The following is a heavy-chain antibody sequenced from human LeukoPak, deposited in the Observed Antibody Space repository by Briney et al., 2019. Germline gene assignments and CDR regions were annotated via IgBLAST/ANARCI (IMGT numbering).Heavy chain of an antibody. Sequence: GGSLRLSCAASVFTFSSYVMHCVREALGKGLEWVAVISYDGSNKYYADSAKGRFTISRDNSKNTLYLQMNSLRAEDTAVYYCARDGWDYWGQGTLVTVSS. CDR1: VFTFSSYV. D-gene: IGHD2-15*01. CDR2: ISYDGSNK. J-gene: IGHJ4*02. V-gene: IGHV3-30-3*01. CDR3: ARDGWDY.